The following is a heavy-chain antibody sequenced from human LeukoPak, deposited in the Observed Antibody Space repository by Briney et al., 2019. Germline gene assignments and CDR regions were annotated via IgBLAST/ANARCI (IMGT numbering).Heavy chain of an antibody. CDR3: ARERGYCSGGSCNDAFDI. V-gene: IGHV3-33*01. CDR1: GFTFSSYG. Sequence: GGSLRLSCAASGFTFSSYGMHWVRQAPGKGLEWVAVIWYEGSNKYYADSVKGRFTISRDNSKNTLYLQMNSLRAEDTAVYYCARERGYCSGGSCNDAFDIWGQGTMVTVSS. J-gene: IGHJ3*02. D-gene: IGHD2-15*01. CDR2: IWYEGSNK.